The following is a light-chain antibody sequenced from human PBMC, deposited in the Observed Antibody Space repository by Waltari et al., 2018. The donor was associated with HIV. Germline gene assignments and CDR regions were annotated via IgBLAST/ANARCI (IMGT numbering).Light chain of an antibody. CDR2: GAS. CDR1: QSVSSN. V-gene: IGKV3-15*01. Sequence: EIVMTQSPATLSVSPGERATLSCRASQSVSSNLAWYQQKPGQAPRLLIFGASTRATGIPARFSGGGSGTDFTLPISSLQSEDFALYYCQQYNDWPRTFGQGTKVEIK. J-gene: IGKJ1*01. CDR3: QQYNDWPRT.